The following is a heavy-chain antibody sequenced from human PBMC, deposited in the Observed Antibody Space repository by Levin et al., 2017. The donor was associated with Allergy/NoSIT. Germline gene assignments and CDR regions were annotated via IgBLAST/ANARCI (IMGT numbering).Heavy chain of an antibody. J-gene: IGHJ6*02. CDR3: ARDDCSGGSCYSGGMDV. CDR1: GYTFTGYH. D-gene: IGHD2-15*01. CDR2: INPSSGGT. Sequence: GESLKISCKASGYTFTGYHIHWVRQAPGHGLEWMGWINPSSGGTNYAQKFMGRVTMTRDTTISTAYMELSRLRSDDTAVYYCARDDCSGGSCYSGGMDVWGQGTTVTVS. V-gene: IGHV1-2*02.